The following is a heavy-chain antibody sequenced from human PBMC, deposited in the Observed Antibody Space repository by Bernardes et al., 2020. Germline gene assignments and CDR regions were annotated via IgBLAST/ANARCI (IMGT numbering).Heavy chain of an antibody. V-gene: IGHV5-51*01. CDR2: IYPGDSDT. Sequence: GASLKISCKGSGYSFTTCWIAWVRQMPGKGPEWMGIIYPGDSDTRYSPSLQGQVTISADKSVSTAYLQWSSLKASDTAIYYCARSSGQQLVWDHWGQGTLVTVSS. D-gene: IGHD6-13*01. CDR3: ARSSGQQLVWDH. CDR1: GYSFTTCW. J-gene: IGHJ4*02.